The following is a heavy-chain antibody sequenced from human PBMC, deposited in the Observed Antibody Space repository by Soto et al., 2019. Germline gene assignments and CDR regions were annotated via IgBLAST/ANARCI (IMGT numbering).Heavy chain of an antibody. CDR2: IDGSGGTT. Sequence: PGGSLRLSCAGSGFTFGDSYMTWVRQAPGKGLEWVSTIDGSGGTTYYADSVKGRFTISRDNSINTVFLQMNSLRADDTALYFCAKNSGWFNTWGQGALVTSPQ. CDR1: GFTFGDSY. CDR3: AKNSGWFNT. J-gene: IGHJ5*02. V-gene: IGHV3-23*01. D-gene: IGHD3-10*01.